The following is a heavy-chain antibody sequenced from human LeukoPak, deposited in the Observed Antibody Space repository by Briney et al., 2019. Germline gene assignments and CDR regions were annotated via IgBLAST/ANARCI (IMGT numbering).Heavy chain of an antibody. J-gene: IGHJ3*02. CDR3: ARGRDAFDI. CDR1: GGSISTYY. V-gene: IGHV4-59*01. CDR2: IYYSGST. Sequence: PSETLSLTCIVSGGSISTYYWSWIRQPPGKGLEWIGYIYYSGSTNYNPSLKSRVTISVDTSKNQFSLKLSSVTAADTAVYYCARGRDAFDIWGQGTMVTVSS.